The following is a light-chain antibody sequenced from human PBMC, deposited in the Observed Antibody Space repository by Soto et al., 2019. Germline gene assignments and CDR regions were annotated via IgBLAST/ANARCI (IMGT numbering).Light chain of an antibody. CDR3: QQYGSSIT. V-gene: IGKV3-20*01. CDR2: GTS. Sequence: EIVLTHSPGTLSLSQLERATLSFRASQSVPRSYLSWYQQKPGQAPRLLIYGTSSRATGIPDRFSGSGSGTDFTLTISRLEPEDFAVFYCQQYGSSITFGQGTRLEI. J-gene: IGKJ5*01. CDR1: QSVPRSY.